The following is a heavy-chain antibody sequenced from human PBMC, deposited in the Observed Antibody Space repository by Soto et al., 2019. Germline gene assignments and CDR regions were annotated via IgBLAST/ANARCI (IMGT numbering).Heavy chain of an antibody. D-gene: IGHD2-2*01. V-gene: IGHV4-39*01. Sequence: SETLSLTCTVSGGSFSSSSYYWGWIRQSPGKRLEWIGSIYYGGTTYYKSSLKSRVTISIDKSKNQFSLKLNSVTAADTAVYYCARRVGSCSGTSCNGWFDPWGQGTLVTVSS. J-gene: IGHJ5*02. CDR2: IYYGGTT. CDR3: ARRVGSCSGTSCNGWFDP. CDR1: GGSFSSSSYY.